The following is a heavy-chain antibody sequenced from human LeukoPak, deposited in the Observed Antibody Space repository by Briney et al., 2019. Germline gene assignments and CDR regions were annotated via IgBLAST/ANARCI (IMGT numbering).Heavy chain of an antibody. CDR1: GYTFTGYH. D-gene: IGHD3-10*01. V-gene: IGHV1-69*13. Sequence: SVKVSCKASGYTFTGYHMHWVRQAPGQGLEWMGGIIPIFGTANYAQKFQGRVTITADESTSTAYMELSSLRSEDTAVYYCAREVRTVRGALGYWGQGTLVTVSS. CDR3: AREVRTVRGALGY. CDR2: IIPIFGTA. J-gene: IGHJ4*02.